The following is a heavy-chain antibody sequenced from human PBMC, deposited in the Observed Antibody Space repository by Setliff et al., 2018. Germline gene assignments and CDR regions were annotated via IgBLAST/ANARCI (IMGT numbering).Heavy chain of an antibody. D-gene: IGHD1-26*01. CDR3: ARSLVGATYSVYLDY. V-gene: IGHV5-51*01. CDR1: GYSFSNFW. Sequence: GESLTISCKGSGYSFSNFWIGWVRQMPGKXXXXXXXXXXXXXXXRYSPSXXGQVTMSADKSINTAYLQWSNLKASDTAIYYCARSLVGATYSVYLDYWGQGALVTVSS. J-gene: IGHJ4*02. CDR2: XXXXXXXX.